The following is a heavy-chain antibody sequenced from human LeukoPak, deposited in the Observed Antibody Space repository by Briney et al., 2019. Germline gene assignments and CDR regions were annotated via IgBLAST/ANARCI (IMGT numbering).Heavy chain of an antibody. V-gene: IGHV1-69*04. D-gene: IGHD6-13*01. J-gene: IGHJ6*02. CDR1: GGTFSSYA. Sequence: SVKVSCKASGGTFSSYAISWVRQAPGQGRAWMGRIIPIFGIANYPQKLQGRVTHTADKSPSTAHTELSSPRSDGTVVYLRARGGSSSWRPSPNYGMDVWGQEATVTVSS. CDR3: ARGGSSSWRPSPNYGMDV. CDR2: IIPIFGIA.